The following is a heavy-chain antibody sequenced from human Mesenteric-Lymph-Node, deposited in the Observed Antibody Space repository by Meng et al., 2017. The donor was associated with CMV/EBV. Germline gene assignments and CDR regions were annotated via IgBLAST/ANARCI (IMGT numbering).Heavy chain of an antibody. CDR2: ISGSGGSK. CDR1: GFTFSSFA. CDR3: ARGGQV. Sequence: GESLKISCAASGFTFSSFAMSWVRQAPGKGLEWVSAISGSGGSKYYADSVKGRFTISRDNSKNTLYLQMNSLRAEDTVVYFCARGGQVWGQGTLVTVSS. D-gene: IGHD3-16*01. V-gene: IGHV3-23*01. J-gene: IGHJ4*02.